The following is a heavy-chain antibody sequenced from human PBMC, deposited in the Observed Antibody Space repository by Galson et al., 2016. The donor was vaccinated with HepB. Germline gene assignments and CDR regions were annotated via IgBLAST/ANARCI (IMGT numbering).Heavy chain of an antibody. CDR1: GFTFSYAW. CDR3: TTEGWSDAQFFDY. CDR2: IKRITDGGTT. D-gene: IGHD1-1*01. Sequence: SLRLSCAASGFTFSYAWMSWVRQAPGKGLEWVGRIKRITDGGTTEYAAPVKGRFTISRDDSENRLYLQMNRLKTEDTAVYYCTTEGWSDAQFFDYWGQGTLVTVSS. V-gene: IGHV3-15*01. J-gene: IGHJ4*02.